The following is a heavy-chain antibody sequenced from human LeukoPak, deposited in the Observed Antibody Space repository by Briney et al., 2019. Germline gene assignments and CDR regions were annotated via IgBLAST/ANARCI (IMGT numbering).Heavy chain of an antibody. V-gene: IGHV5-51*01. CDR1: GYIFTRYW. D-gene: IGHD1-1*01. J-gene: IGHJ5*01. CDR3: ATKVRYDNWFDP. Sequence: GESLKISCKGSGYIFTRYWIGWVSQMPGKGLEWMGLIYPGDSDTRYSPSFQGQVTISVDKSISTAYLQWGSLKASDTAIYYCATKVRYDNWFDPWGQGTLVTVSS. CDR2: IYPGDSDT.